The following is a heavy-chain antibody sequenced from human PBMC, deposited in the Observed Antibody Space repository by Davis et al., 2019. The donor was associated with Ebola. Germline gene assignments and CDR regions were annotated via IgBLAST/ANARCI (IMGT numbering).Heavy chain of an antibody. Sequence: SETLSLTCAVSGDSISSRNWWSWVRQSPGKGLEWIGEIYHGGSTNFNPSLKSRVTMSVDKSKNQFSLKLSSVTAADTAVYYCARDYYDSNGYLYYFDHWGQGTLVTVSS. CDR3: ARDYYDSNGYLYYFDH. D-gene: IGHD3-22*01. CDR1: GDSISSRNW. V-gene: IGHV4-4*02. CDR2: IYHGGST. J-gene: IGHJ4*02.